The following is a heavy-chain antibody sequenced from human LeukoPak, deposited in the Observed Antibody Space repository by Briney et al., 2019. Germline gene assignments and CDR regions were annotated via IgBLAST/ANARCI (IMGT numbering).Heavy chain of an antibody. Sequence: SLRLSCAASGFSFDDYAMPWVRQAPGKGLERVSGISWNSGSIGYADSVKGRFTISRDNAKNSLYLQMNSLRAEDTALYYCAKENSSGLGSYFDYWGQGTLVTVTS. CDR1: GFSFDDYA. CDR2: ISWNSGSI. J-gene: IGHJ4*02. CDR3: AKENSSGLGSYFDY. V-gene: IGHV3-9*01. D-gene: IGHD3-22*01.